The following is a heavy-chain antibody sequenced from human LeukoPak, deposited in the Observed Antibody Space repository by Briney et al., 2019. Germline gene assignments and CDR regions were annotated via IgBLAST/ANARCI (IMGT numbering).Heavy chain of an antibody. V-gene: IGHV1-2*02. J-gene: IGHJ4*02. D-gene: IGHD4-17*01. CDR3: ARDLSGAMTTVTCADY. CDR2: INPNSGGT. Sequence: ASVKVSCKASGYTFTGYHMHWVRQAPGQGLEWMGWINPNSGGTNYAQKFQGRVTMTRDTSISTAYMELSRLRSDDTAVYYCARDLSGAMTTVTCADYWGQGTLVTVSS. CDR1: GYTFTGYH.